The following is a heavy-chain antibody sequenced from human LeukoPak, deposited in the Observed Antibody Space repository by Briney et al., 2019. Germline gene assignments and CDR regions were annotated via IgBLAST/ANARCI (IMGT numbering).Heavy chain of an antibody. J-gene: IGHJ3*02. CDR2: IGTAGDT. D-gene: IGHD5/OR15-5a*01. CDR3: ARGLRTGAFDI. CDR1: GFTFSSYD. Sequence: TGGSLRLSCAASGFTFSSYDMHWVRQATGKGLEWVSAIGTAGDTYYPGSVKGRFTISRENAKNPLYLQMNSLRAGDTAVYYCARGLRTGAFDIWGQGTMVTVSS. V-gene: IGHV3-13*01.